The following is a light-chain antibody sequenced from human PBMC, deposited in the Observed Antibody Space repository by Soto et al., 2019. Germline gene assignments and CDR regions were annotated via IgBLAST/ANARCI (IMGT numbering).Light chain of an antibody. CDR1: QGNNIF. V-gene: IGKV1-9*01. CDR3: QQRNSYPRT. CDR2: AAS. J-gene: IGKJ2*01. Sequence: DIQLTQSPSFLSASVGDRVTITCLSSQGNNIFLAWFQQKPGKAPNLLISAASTLQSGVPSRFSGSGSETEFTLTITSLQPEDSATYYCQQRNSYPRTFGQGTKVDIK.